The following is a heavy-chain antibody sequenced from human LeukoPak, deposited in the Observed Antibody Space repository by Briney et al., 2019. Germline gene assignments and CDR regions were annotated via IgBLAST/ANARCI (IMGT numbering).Heavy chain of an antibody. CDR1: GGTFSSYA. CDR3: ARERCSSTSCYSNYYYSMDV. D-gene: IGHD2-2*02. CDR2: IIPILGIA. Sequence: GASVKVSCKASGGTFSSYAISWVRQAPGQGLGWMGRIIPILGIANYAQKFQGRVTITADKSTSTAYMELSSLRSEDTAVYYCARERCSSTSCYSNYYYSMDVWGQGTTVTVSS. J-gene: IGHJ6*02. V-gene: IGHV1-69*04.